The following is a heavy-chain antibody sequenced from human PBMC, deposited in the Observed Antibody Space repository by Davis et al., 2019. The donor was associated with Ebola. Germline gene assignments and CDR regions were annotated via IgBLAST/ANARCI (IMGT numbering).Heavy chain of an antibody. V-gene: IGHV3-23*01. CDR2: ISVTGGHA. Sequence: GGSLRLSCAASGFTFRAYAMSWVRQAPGKGLEWVAAISVTGGHAFYADSVKGRFTISRDNYKNSLFLEMNSLRAEDTAVYYCARALYCASVSCYVRYSYGMDVWGEGTTVTVSS. CDR1: GFTFRAYA. D-gene: IGHD2-2*01. CDR3: ARALYCASVSCYVRYSYGMDV. J-gene: IGHJ6*04.